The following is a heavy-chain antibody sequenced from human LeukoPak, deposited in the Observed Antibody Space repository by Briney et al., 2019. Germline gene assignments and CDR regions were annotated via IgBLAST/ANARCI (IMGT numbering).Heavy chain of an antibody. D-gene: IGHD1-20*01. Sequence: PGGSLRLSCAASGFTFSNYYMSWVRQAPGKGLEWVATIKVDGSQKHYVDSVRGRFTISRDNSKNTLYLQMNSLRAEDTAVYYCAKDGGITGTTPDYWGQGTLVTVSS. V-gene: IGHV3-7*01. J-gene: IGHJ4*02. CDR2: IKVDGSQK. CDR3: AKDGGITGTTPDY. CDR1: GFTFSNYY.